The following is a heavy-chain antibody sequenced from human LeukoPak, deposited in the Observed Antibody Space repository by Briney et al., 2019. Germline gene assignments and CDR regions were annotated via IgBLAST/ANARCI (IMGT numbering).Heavy chain of an antibody. V-gene: IGHV3-48*04. D-gene: IGHD5-12*01. CDR3: ADAPWLRRV. CDR2: ISSSGSTI. J-gene: IGHJ6*04. Sequence: GGSLRLSCAASGFTFSSYSMNWVRQAPGKGLEWVSYISSSGSTIYYADSVKGRFTISRDNAKNSLYLHMNSLRAEDTAVYYCADAPWLRRVWGKGTTVTISS. CDR1: GFTFSSYS.